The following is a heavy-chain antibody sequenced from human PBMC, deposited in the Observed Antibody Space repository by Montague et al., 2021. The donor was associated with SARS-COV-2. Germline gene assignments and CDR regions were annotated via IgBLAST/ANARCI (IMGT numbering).Heavy chain of an antibody. CDR2: ISHDESNH. D-gene: IGHD1-26*01. J-gene: IGHJ4*01. V-gene: IGHV3-30*04. Sequence: SLRLSCAASRLPFNGYAMHWVRQAPGKGLEWLTFISHDESNHRYADSVQGRFTISRDNSKNTLYLQMDSLRPEETAVYYFAREGYRSGSFYIDYWGQGTLVTVSS. CDR3: AREGYRSGSFYIDY. CDR1: RLPFNGYA.